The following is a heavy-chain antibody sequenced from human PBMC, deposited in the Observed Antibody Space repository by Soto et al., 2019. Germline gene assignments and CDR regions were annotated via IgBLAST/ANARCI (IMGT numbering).Heavy chain of an antibody. CDR1: GGSISSSSYY. J-gene: IGHJ4*02. CDR3: ARHQYYYDSSGYTLDC. Sequence: SSETLSLTCTVSGGSISSSSYYWGWIRQPPGKGLEWIGSVYYSGSTYYNPSLKSRVTISVDTSNNQFSLKLNSVTAADTAVYYCARHQYYYDSSGYTLDCWGKGTLV. D-gene: IGHD3-22*01. V-gene: IGHV4-39*01. CDR2: VYYSGST.